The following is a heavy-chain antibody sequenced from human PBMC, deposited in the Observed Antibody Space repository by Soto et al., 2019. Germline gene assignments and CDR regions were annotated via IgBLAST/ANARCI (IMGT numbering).Heavy chain of an antibody. CDR2: ISYDGSNK. CDR1: GFTFSSYA. D-gene: IGHD3-22*01. CDR3: AREPWVVYDSSLTLKNAYYYYYGMDV. V-gene: IGHV3-30-3*01. Sequence: PGGSLRLSCAASGFTFSSYAMHWVRQAPGKGLEWVAVISYDGSNKYYADSVKGRFTISRDNSKNTLYLQMNSLRAEDTAVYYCAREPWVVYDSSLTLKNAYYYYYGMDVWGQGTTVTVSS. J-gene: IGHJ6*02.